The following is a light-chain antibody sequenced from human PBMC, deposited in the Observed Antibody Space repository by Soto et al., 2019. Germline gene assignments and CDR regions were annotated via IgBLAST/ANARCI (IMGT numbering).Light chain of an antibody. J-gene: IGKJ4*01. Sequence: DIQMTQSPSSLSASVGDRVTITCQASQDISNYLNWYQQKPGKAPKLLIYDASNLGTGVPSRFSGSGSGTDFTFTISSLQPEDIATYYCQQYDNLFTFGGGTKVEIK. CDR3: QQYDNLFT. CDR1: QDISNY. V-gene: IGKV1-33*01. CDR2: DAS.